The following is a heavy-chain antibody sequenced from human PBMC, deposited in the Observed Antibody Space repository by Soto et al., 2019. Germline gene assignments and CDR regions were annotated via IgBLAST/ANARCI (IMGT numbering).Heavy chain of an antibody. D-gene: IGHD6-19*01. CDR2: IDPSDSYT. J-gene: IGHJ4*02. CDR3: ARRDSSGWYTGY. CDR1: GYSFTSYW. V-gene: IGHV5-10-1*01. Sequence: PGESLKISCKGSGYSFTSYWISWVCQMPGKGLEWMGRIDPSDSYTNYSPSFQGHVTISADKSISTAYLQWSSLKASDTAMYYCARRDSSGWYTGYWGQGTLVTVSS.